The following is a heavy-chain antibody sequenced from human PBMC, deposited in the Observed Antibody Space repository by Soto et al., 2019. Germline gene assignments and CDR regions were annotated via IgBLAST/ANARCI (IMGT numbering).Heavy chain of an antibody. CDR3: ARGPYDYVWGSEPPHFDY. CDR1: GFTFSDYY. Sequence: QVQLVESGGGLVKPGGPLRLSCAASGFTFSDYYMSWIRQAPGKGLEWVSYISSSGSTIYYADSVKGRFTISRDNAKNSLYLKINSLRAEDTAVYYCARGPYDYVWGSEPPHFDYWGQGTLVTVSS. D-gene: IGHD3-16*01. V-gene: IGHV3-11*01. CDR2: ISSSGSTI. J-gene: IGHJ4*02.